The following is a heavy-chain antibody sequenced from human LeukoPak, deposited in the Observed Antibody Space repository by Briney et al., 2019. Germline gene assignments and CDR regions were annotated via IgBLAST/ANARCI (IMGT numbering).Heavy chain of an antibody. D-gene: IGHD3-10*01. V-gene: IGHV4-4*07. Sequence: SETLSLTCTVPGGSISSYYWSWIRQPAGKGLEWIGRIYTSGSTNYNPSLKSRVTMSVDTSKNQFSLKLSSVTAADTAVYYCARDSLWFGELRAPWFDPWGQGTLVTVSS. CDR1: GGSISSYY. CDR3: ARDSLWFGELRAPWFDP. J-gene: IGHJ5*02. CDR2: IYTSGST.